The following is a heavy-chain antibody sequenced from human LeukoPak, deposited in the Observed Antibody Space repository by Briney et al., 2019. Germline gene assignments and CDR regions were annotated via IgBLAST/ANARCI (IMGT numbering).Heavy chain of an antibody. CDR3: ARDLGYTTSC. CDR2: INPNSGGT. CDR1: GYSFTDSY. D-gene: IGHD6-13*01. J-gene: IGHJ4*02. V-gene: IGHV1-2*02. Sequence: GASVKVSCKASGYSFTDSYTHWVRQAPGQGLEWMGWINPNSGGTNYAQKFQGRVSMTRDTSISTAYMEQSRLKSDDTAVYYCARDLGYTTSCWGQGTLVTVSS.